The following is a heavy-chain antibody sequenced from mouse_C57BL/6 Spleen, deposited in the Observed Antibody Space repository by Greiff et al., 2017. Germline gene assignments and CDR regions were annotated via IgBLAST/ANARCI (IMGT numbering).Heavy chain of an antibody. V-gene: IGHV1-69*01. D-gene: IGHD2-2*01. Sequence: VQLQQPGAELVMPGASVKLSCKASGYTFTSYWMHWVKQRPGQGLEWIGEIDPSDSYTNYNQKFKGKSTLTVDKSSSTAYMQLSSLTSEDSAVYYCARGGSTMVTSWYFDVWGTGTTVTVSS. CDR1: GYTFTSYW. CDR3: ARGGSTMVTSWYFDV. J-gene: IGHJ1*03. CDR2: IDPSDSYT.